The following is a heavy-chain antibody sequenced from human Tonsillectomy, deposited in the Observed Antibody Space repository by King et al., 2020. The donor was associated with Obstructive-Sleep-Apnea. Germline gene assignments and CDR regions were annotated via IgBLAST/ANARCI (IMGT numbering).Heavy chain of an antibody. CDR3: ARGGQWEPLEF. V-gene: IGHV4-59*01. CDR1: GGSISNYY. D-gene: IGHD1-26*01. CDR2: VYDIGST. Sequence: QLQESGPGLVKPSETLSLTCTVSGGSISNYYWSWIRQPPGKGLEWIGYVYDIGSTSYNPSLWSRVTMSVDTSKNQFSLKLISVTAADTAIYYCARGGQWEPLEFWGQGTLVTVSS. J-gene: IGHJ4*02.